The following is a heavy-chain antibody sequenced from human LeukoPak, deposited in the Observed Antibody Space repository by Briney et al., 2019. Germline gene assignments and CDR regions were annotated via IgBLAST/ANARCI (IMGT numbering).Heavy chain of an antibody. V-gene: IGHV5-51*01. CDR3: ARHSGYNWNDPDPFDF. CDR1: GYSLTSYW. Sequence: GESLRISCKGSGYSLTSYWIGWVRQMPGKGLEWMGIIYPGDSDVKYSPSFEGQVTISADKSINTAYLRWSSLKASDTAIYYCARHSGYNWNDPDPFDFWGQGTLVTVSS. D-gene: IGHD1-1*01. CDR2: IYPGDSDV. J-gene: IGHJ4*02.